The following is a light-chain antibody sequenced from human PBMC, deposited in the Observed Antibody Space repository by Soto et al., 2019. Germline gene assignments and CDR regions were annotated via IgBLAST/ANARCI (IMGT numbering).Light chain of an antibody. CDR1: QSVNSNY. V-gene: IGKV3-20*01. Sequence: EMVLTQSPGTLSLSPGERATLSCRASQSVNSNYLAWHQQKAGQAPRLLIYGASSRATGIPDRFSGSGSGTDFTLTISRLEPEDFAVYYCQQYGTSPWTFGQGTKVEVK. CDR2: GAS. J-gene: IGKJ1*01. CDR3: QQYGTSPWT.